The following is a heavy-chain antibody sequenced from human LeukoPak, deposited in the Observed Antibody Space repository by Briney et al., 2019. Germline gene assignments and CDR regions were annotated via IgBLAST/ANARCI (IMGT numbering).Heavy chain of an antibody. J-gene: IGHJ5*02. CDR3: ARHLTYGGWNL. V-gene: IGHV3-74*01. CDR2: INLDGSSA. D-gene: IGHD4-23*01. Sequence: GGSLRLSCAASGFTFSSYGMNWVRQAPGKGLVWISHINLDGSSATYADSVKGRFTISRDNAKNTLDLQMSSLRAEDTAVYYCARHLTYGGWNLWGQGTLVTVSS. CDR1: GFTFSSYG.